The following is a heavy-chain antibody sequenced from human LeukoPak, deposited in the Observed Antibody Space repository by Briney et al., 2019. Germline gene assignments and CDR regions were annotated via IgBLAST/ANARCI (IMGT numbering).Heavy chain of an antibody. CDR2: ISGSGGST. J-gene: IGHJ4*02. CDR3: AKDGEWELSGAYFDY. Sequence: GGSLRLSCAASGFTFSSYAMSWVRQAPGKGLEWVSAISGSGGSTYYADSVKGRFTISRDNSKNTLYLQMDSLRAEDTAVYYCAKDGEWELSGAYFDYWGQGTLVTVSS. D-gene: IGHD1-26*01. V-gene: IGHV3-23*01. CDR1: GFTFSSYA.